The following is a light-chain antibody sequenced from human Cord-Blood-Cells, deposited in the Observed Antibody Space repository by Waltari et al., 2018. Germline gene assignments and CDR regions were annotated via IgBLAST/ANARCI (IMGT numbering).Light chain of an antibody. J-gene: IGLJ2*01. Sequence: QSALTQPASVSGSPGQSITIPCTGPSSDVGSYNLLSWYQQHPGKAPKPMIYEGSKRPSGVSNRFSGSKSGNTASLTISGLQAEDEADYYCCSYAGSSNVVFGGGTKLTVL. CDR3: CSYAGSSNVV. V-gene: IGLV2-23*01. CDR1: SSDVGSYNL. CDR2: EGS.